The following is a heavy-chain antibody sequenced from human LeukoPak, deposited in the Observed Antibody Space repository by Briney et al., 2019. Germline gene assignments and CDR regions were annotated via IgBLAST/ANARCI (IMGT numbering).Heavy chain of an antibody. CDR1: GFTFSSYA. D-gene: IGHD5-12*01. CDR2: ISGSGSST. CDR3: AKEVVATINQGPIDY. V-gene: IGHV3-23*01. J-gene: IGHJ4*02. Sequence: GGSLRLSCAASGFTFSSYAMSWVRQAPGKGLEWVSAISGSGSSTYYADSVKGRFTISRDNSKNTLYLQMNSLRAEDTAVYYCAKEVVATINQGPIDYWGQGTLVTVSS.